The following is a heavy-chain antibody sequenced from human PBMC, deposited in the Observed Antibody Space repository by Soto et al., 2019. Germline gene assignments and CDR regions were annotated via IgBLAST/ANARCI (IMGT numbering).Heavy chain of an antibody. CDR3: ARGTAAAGDYYYYGMDV. CDR2: IIPIFGTA. CDR1: GGTFSSYA. D-gene: IGHD6-13*01. Sequence: ASVKVSCKASGGTFSSYAISWVRQAPGQGLEWMGGIIPIFGTANYAQKFQGRVTITADESTSTAYMELSSLRSEDTAVYYCARGTAAAGDYYYYGMDVWGQGTTVTVYS. J-gene: IGHJ6*02. V-gene: IGHV1-69*13.